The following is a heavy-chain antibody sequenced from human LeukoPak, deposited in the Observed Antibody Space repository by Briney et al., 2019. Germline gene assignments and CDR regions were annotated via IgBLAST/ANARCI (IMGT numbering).Heavy chain of an antibody. Sequence: PGGSLRLSCAASGFTFSTYAMSSVRQAPGKGLEWVSAISGSGGTTYYADSVKGRFTISRDNSKNTLYLQINSLRAEDTAVYYCAKDSFALEPRNWFDPWGQGTLVTVSS. V-gene: IGHV3-23*01. J-gene: IGHJ5*02. CDR2: ISGSGGTT. D-gene: IGHD1-1*01. CDR3: AKDSFALEPRNWFDP. CDR1: GFTFSTYA.